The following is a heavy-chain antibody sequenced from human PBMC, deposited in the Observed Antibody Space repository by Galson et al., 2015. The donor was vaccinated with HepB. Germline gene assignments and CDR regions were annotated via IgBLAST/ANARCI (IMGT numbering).Heavy chain of an antibody. CDR2: IDWDDDK. CDR1: GFSLSTSGMC. D-gene: IGHD2-2*01. Sequence: PALVKPTQTLTLTCTFSGFSLSTSGMCVSWIRQPPGKALEWLARIDWDDDKYYSTSLKTRLTISKDTSKNQVVLTMTNMDPVDTATYYCARDTSTRRCSSTSCQEEEYYYYGMDVWGQGTTVTVSS. CDR3: ARDTSTRRCSSTSCQEEEYYYYGMDV. J-gene: IGHJ6*02. V-gene: IGHV2-70*11.